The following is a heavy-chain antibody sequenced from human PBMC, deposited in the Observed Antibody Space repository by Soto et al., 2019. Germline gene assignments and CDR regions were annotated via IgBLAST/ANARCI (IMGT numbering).Heavy chain of an antibody. J-gene: IGHJ2*01. D-gene: IGHD3-22*01. Sequence: QVQLVQSGAEVKKPGSSVKVSCKASGGTFSSYAISWVRQAPGQGLEWMGGIIPIFGTANYAQKFQGRVTITADESTSTAYMELSSLTSEDTAVYYCASGVYYDSSGYPPYWYFDLWGRGTLVTVSS. V-gene: IGHV1-69*01. CDR2: IIPIFGTA. CDR1: GGTFSSYA. CDR3: ASGVYYDSSGYPPYWYFDL.